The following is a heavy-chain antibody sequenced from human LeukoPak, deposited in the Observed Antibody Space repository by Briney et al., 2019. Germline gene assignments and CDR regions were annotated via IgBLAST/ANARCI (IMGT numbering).Heavy chain of an antibody. D-gene: IGHD3-16*01. CDR1: GLTFSSHP. V-gene: IGHV3-64*01. J-gene: IGHJ2*01. Sequence: GGSLRLSCEASGLTFSSHPMHWVRQAPGKGLEFVSTISSNGLITYYANSVKGRFTISRDNSKNTLYLQMGSLRAEDMAVYYCVARRGDSDWYFDLWGRGNLVTVSS. CDR2: ISSNGLIT. CDR3: VARRGDSDWYFDL.